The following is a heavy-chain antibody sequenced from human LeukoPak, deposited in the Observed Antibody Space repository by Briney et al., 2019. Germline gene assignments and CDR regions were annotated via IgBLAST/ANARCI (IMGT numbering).Heavy chain of an antibody. V-gene: IGHV3-49*03. J-gene: IGHJ4*02. CDR1: GFTFGDYA. CDR2: IASKIHGGTM. D-gene: IGHD2-15*01. CDR3: TTEVGWPPGY. Sequence: GGSLRLSCTASGFTFGDYAMSWFRQAPGKGLEWVGFIASKIHGGTMEYAASVKGRFTISRDDFTSIAYLEMNSLKIEDTAVYYCTTEVGWPPGYWGQGTLVTVSS.